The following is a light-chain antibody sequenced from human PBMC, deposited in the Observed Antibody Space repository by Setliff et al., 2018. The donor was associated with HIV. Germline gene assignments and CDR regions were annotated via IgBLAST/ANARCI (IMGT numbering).Light chain of an antibody. V-gene: IGLV2-14*01. Sequence: QSALTQPASVSGSPGQSITISCTGTSSDVGGYNFVSWYQQHPGKAPKLMIFEVNKRPSGVPDRFSGSRSGNTASLTIAGLQADDEADYYCCSYTSRNTWVFGGGTK. CDR3: CSYTSRNTWV. CDR1: SSDVGGYNF. J-gene: IGLJ3*02. CDR2: EVN.